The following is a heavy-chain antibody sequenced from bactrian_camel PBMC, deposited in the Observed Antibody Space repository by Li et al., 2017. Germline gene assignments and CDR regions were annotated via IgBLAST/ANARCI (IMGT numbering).Heavy chain of an antibody. D-gene: IGHD5*01. CDR3: LSSLGSDEGY. CDR1: GIVFDNYA. J-gene: IGHJ4*01. CDR2: INTDGTS. Sequence: HVQLVESGGGLVQPGGSLRLSCAVSGIVFDNYAMAWIRQAPGKGLEWVSEINTDGTSKYADSVKGRFNISQDNAKNTLYLQMNSLKTEGTAMYYCLSSLGSDEGYWGQGTQVTVS. V-gene: IGHV3S9*01.